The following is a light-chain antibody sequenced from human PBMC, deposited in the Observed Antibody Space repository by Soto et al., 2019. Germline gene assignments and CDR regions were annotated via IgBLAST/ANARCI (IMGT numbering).Light chain of an antibody. J-gene: IGKJ4*01. CDR1: QSISSY. CDR3: QQSYSTPLT. CDR2: AAS. Sequence: DIPITHSPSSLSASVGDRGTNTFPASQSISSYLNWYQQKPGKAPKLLIYAASSLQSGVPSRFSGSGSGTDFTLTISSLQTEDFATYYCQQSYSTPLTFGGGTKVDIK. V-gene: IGKV1-39*01.